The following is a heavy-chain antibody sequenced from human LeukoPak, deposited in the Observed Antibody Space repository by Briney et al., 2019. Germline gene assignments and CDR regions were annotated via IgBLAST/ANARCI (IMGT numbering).Heavy chain of an antibody. Sequence: ASVKVSCKASGYTFTSYDINWVRQATGQGLEWMGWMNPNSGNTGYAQKFQGRVTITRNTSISTAYMELSSLRSEDTAVYYCASGGPGIVVVPAAMPGRPFDPWGQGTLVTVPS. D-gene: IGHD2-2*01. J-gene: IGHJ5*02. V-gene: IGHV1-8*03. CDR3: ASGGPGIVVVPAAMPGRPFDP. CDR1: GYTFTSYD. CDR2: MNPNSGNT.